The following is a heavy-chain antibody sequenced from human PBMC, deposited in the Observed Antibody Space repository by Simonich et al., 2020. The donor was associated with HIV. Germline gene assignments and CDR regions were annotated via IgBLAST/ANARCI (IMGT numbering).Heavy chain of an antibody. CDR2: IWYDGSNE. Sequence: ESGGSVVQPGRSLRLSCAASGFTFSSYGMHCVRQAPGKGLEWVAVIWYDGSNEHYADSVKGRFTISRDNSKNTLYLQRKSRRAEDTEVYYCARGLHSSSWYWYFDLWGRGTLVTVSS. V-gene: IGHV3-33*01. CDR3: ARGLHSSSWYWYFDL. J-gene: IGHJ2*01. D-gene: IGHD6-13*01. CDR1: GFTFSSYG.